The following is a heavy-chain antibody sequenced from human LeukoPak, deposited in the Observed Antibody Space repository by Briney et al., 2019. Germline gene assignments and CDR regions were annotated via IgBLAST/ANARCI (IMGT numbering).Heavy chain of an antibody. CDR2: IYYSGST. CDR3: ASYISTPSRRNLDC. CDR1: GDSISSGDYY. D-gene: IGHD2-2*01. Sequence: SETLSLTCSVSGDSISSGDYYWSWIRQPPGKGLEWIGYIYYSGSTYYNPSLKSRVTISVDTSKNQFSLKLSSVTAADTAVYYCASYISTPSRRNLDCWGQGTLVTVSS. V-gene: IGHV4-30-4*01. J-gene: IGHJ4*02.